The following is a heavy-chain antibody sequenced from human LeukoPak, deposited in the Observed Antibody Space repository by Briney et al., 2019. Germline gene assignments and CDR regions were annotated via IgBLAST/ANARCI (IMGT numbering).Heavy chain of an antibody. D-gene: IGHD6-19*01. CDR3: AKAPVAGPNWFDP. V-gene: IGHV3-30*02. CDR1: GFTFSSYG. Sequence: PGGSLRLSCAASGFTFSSYGMHWVRQAPGKGLEWVAFIRYDGSNKYYADSVKGRFTISRGNSKNTLYLQMNSLRAEDTAVYYCAKAPVAGPNWFDPWGQGALVTVSS. CDR2: IRYDGSNK. J-gene: IGHJ5*02.